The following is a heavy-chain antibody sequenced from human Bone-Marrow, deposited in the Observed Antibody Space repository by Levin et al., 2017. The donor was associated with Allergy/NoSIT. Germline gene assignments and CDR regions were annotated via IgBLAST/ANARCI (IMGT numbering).Heavy chain of an antibody. V-gene: IGHV3-15*01. CDR2: IKTETDGGTR. Sequence: GESLKISCAASGFTFSNARMSWVRQAPGKGLEWVGRIKTETDGGTRDYAAPLKGRFIITRDDSKNTMYLQMNSLKTEDTGVYYCTREYTWNGDDAFDIWGQGTLVSVSS. CDR1: GFTFSNAR. J-gene: IGHJ3*02. CDR3: TREYTWNGDDAFDI. D-gene: IGHD1-1*01.